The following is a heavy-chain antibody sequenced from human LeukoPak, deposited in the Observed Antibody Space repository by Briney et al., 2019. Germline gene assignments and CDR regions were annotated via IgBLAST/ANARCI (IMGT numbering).Heavy chain of an antibody. CDR1: GYTFTGYY. V-gene: IGHV1-18*04. CDR2: MNPNSGNT. CDR3: ARDLYGYGPQRY. J-gene: IGHJ4*02. D-gene: IGHD5-18*01. Sequence: ASVKVSCKASGYTFTGYYMHWVRQAPGQGLEWMGWMNPNSGNTGYAQKLQGRVTMTTDTSTSTAYMELRSLRSDDTAVYYCARDLYGYGPQRYWGQGTLVTVSS.